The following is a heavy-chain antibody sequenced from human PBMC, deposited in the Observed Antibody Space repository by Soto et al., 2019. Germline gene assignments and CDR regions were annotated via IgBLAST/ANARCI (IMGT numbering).Heavy chain of an antibody. CDR2: ISSSGSTI. D-gene: IGHD2-15*01. J-gene: IGHJ3*02. CDR3: ARDLRGERGYCSGGSCYAEDDAFDI. V-gene: IGHV3-11*01. CDR1: GFTFSDYY. Sequence: GGSLRLSCAASGFTFSDYYMSWIRQAPGKGLEWVSYISSSGSTIYYADSVKGRFTISRENAKNSLYLQMNSLRAEDTAVYYCARDLRGERGYCSGGSCYAEDDAFDIWGQGTMVTVSS.